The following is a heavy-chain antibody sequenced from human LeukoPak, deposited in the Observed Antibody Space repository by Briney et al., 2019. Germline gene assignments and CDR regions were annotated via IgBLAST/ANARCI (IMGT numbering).Heavy chain of an antibody. J-gene: IGHJ6*03. D-gene: IGHD2-15*01. V-gene: IGHV4-34*01. CDR2: INHSGST. Sequence: SETLSLTCAVYGGSFSGYYWSWIRQPPGKGLEWIGEINHSGSTNYNPSLKSRVTISVGTSKNQFSLKLSSVTAADTAVYYCARARGYYYYMDVWGKGTTVTVSS. CDR3: ARARGYYYYMDV. CDR1: GGSFSGYY.